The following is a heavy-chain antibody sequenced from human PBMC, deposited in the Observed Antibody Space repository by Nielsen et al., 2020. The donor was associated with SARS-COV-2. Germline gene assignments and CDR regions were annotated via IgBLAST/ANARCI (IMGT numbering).Heavy chain of an antibody. V-gene: IGHV3-48*03. J-gene: IGHJ3*02. CDR2: ISSSGSTI. CDR3: AREAHSGSYYGHPSDAFDI. D-gene: IGHD1-26*01. Sequence: GESLKISCAASGFTFSSYEMNWVRQAPGKGLEWVSYISSSGSTIYYADSVKGRFTISRDNAKNTLYLQMNSLRAEDTAVYYCAREAHSGSYYGHPSDAFDIWGQGTMVTVSS. CDR1: GFTFSSYE.